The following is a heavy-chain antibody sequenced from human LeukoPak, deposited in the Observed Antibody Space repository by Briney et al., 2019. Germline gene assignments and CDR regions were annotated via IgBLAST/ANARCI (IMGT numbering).Heavy chain of an antibody. CDR2: ISGSGGST. CDR1: GFTFSTYA. D-gene: IGHD3-10*01. J-gene: IGHJ4*02. CDR3: VKAVRGSVGQASVSNDH. Sequence: GGSLRLSRAAPGFTFSTYAMSWVRQAPGKGLEWVSAISGSGGSTYYADSVKGRFSISRDNSKSTLFLQMNSLRVEDTAVYYCVKAVRGSVGQASVSNDHCGQGTLVTVSS. V-gene: IGHV3-23*01.